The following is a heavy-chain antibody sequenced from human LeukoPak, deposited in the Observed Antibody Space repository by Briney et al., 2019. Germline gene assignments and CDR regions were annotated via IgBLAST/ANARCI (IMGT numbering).Heavy chain of an antibody. CDR1: GGSFSGYY. CDR3: ARGIDGYSYGYYGY. CDR2: INHSGST. V-gene: IGHV4-34*01. D-gene: IGHD5-18*01. Sequence: SETLSLTCVVYGGSFSGYYWSWIRQPPGKGLEWIGEINHSGSTNYNPSLKSRVTISVDTSKNQFSLKLSSVTAADTAVYYCARGIDGYSYGYYGYWGQGTLVTVSS. J-gene: IGHJ4*02.